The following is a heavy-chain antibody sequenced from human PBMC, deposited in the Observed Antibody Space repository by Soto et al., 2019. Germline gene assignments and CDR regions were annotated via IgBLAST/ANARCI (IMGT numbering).Heavy chain of an antibody. CDR1: GGTFSSYA. CDR2: IIPIFGTA. D-gene: IGHD6-6*01. J-gene: IGHJ3*01. Sequence: GASVKVSCTASGGTFSSYAISWVRQAPGQGLEWMGGIIPIFGTANYAQKFQGRVTITADESTSTAYMELSSLRSVDTAVYYCARDMESIAARGGTHGAFDVWGQGTMVTVSS. CDR3: ARDMESIAARGGTHGAFDV. V-gene: IGHV1-69*13.